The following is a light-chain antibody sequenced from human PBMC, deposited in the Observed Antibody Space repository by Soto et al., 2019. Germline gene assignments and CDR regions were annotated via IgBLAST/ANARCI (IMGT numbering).Light chain of an antibody. CDR2: GAS. V-gene: IGKV3-20*01. CDR3: QQYATSPFT. CDR1: QSVGSSY. Sequence: EIVLTQSPGTLSLSPGERATLSCRASQSVGSSYVAWYQQKPGQAPSVLIYGASSMATGIPDRFSGSGSGTDFTLTISRLEPEDFAVYYCQQYATSPFTFGPGTKVDIK. J-gene: IGKJ3*01.